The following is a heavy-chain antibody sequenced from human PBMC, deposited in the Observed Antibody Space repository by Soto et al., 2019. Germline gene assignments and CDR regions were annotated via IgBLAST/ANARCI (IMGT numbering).Heavy chain of an antibody. Sequence: EVQLVESGGGLVQPGRSLRLSCAASGFTFDDYAMHWVRQAPGKGLEWVSGISWNSGSIGYADSVKGRFTISRDNAKNSLYLQMNSLRAEDTALYYCAKGHYDILTGSCMDVWGKGTTVTVSS. D-gene: IGHD3-9*01. CDR2: ISWNSGSI. V-gene: IGHV3-9*01. J-gene: IGHJ6*04. CDR3: AKGHYDILTGSCMDV. CDR1: GFTFDDYA.